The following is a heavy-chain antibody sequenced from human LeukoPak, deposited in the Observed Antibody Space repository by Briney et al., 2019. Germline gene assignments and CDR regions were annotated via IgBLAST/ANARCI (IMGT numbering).Heavy chain of an antibody. Sequence: GGSLRLSCAASGFTFSSYWMHWVRQAPGKGLVWVSRINSDGSSTSYADSVKGRFTISRDNAKNTLYLQMNSLRAEDTAVYYCAKDYGGWSGLYFDYWGQGTLVTVSS. D-gene: IGHD6-19*01. CDR2: INSDGSST. J-gene: IGHJ4*02. CDR1: GFTFSSYW. CDR3: AKDYGGWSGLYFDY. V-gene: IGHV3-74*01.